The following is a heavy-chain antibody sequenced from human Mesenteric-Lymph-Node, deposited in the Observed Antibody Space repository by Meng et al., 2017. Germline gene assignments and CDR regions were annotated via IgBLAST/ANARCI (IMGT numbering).Heavy chain of an antibody. CDR2: IIHGGSP. CDR3: ARRPTGIDY. J-gene: IGHJ4*02. V-gene: IGHV4-34*12. CDR1: GGSLSGAY. D-gene: IGHD2-8*02. Sequence: QGQVQQWGAGLFEPSETLSLTCAVYGGSLSGAYWNWIRQPPGKGLEWIGEIIHGGSPSYNPSLKSRVTISIDTSKNQLSLMLSSVTAADTAVYYCARRPTGIDYWGQGTLVTVSS.